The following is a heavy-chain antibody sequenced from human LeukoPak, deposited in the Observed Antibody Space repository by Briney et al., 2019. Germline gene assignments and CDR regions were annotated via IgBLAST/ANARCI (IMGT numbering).Heavy chain of an antibody. Sequence: GGSLRLSCAASGFTFSSYGMHWVRQAPGKGLEWVAVISYDGSNKYSADSVKGRFTISRDNSKNTLYLQMNSLRAEDTAVYYCAKGDGYSYGPDYWGQGTLVTVSS. CDR1: GFTFSSYG. CDR3: AKGDGYSYGPDY. CDR2: ISYDGSNK. D-gene: IGHD5-18*01. V-gene: IGHV3-30*18. J-gene: IGHJ4*02.